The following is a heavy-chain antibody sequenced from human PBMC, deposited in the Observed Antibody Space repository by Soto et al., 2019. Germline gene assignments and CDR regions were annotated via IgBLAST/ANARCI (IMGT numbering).Heavy chain of an antibody. CDR2: ISPYTGKT. V-gene: IGHV1-18*04. J-gene: IGHJ4*02. D-gene: IGHD3-10*01. Sequence: ASVKVSCEWSGYIFVTYVLSWVRQAPGQGLEWMGWISPYTGKTNYAQKVQGRVTMTTDTSTSTAYMELRSLRSDDTAVYYCVRDLDGSGSYYTDYWGRGTLVTVSS. CDR1: GYIFVTYV. CDR3: VRDLDGSGSYYTDY.